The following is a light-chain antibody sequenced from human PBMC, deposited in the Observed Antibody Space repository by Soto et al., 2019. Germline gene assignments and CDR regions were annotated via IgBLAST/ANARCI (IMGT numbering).Light chain of an antibody. CDR2: GAS. Sequence: EIVLTQSPGTLSLSPGERATLSCRASQSVSSTYLAWYQQKPGQAPRLLIYGASSRATGIPDRFSGSGSGTDFTLTISRLDPEDFAVYFCQQYGASPYTFGQVTKLEI. CDR1: QSVSSTY. J-gene: IGKJ2*01. V-gene: IGKV3-20*01. CDR3: QQYGASPYT.